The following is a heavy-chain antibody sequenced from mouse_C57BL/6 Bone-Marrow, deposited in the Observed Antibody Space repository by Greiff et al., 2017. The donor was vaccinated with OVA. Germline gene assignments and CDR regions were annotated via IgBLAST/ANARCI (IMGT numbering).Heavy chain of an antibody. V-gene: IGHV2-2*01. CDR1: GFSLTSYG. CDR3: ARGSYDYFDY. D-gene: IGHD1-1*02. Sequence: VQLVESGPGLVQPSQSLSITCTVSGFSLTSYGVHWVRQSPGKGLEWLGVIWSGGSTDYNAAFISRLSISKDNSKSQVFFKMNSLQADDTAIYYCARGSYDYFDYWGQGTTLTVSS. J-gene: IGHJ2*01. CDR2: IWSGGST.